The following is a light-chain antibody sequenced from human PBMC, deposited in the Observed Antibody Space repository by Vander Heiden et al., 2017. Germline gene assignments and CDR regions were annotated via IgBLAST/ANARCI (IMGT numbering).Light chain of an antibody. Sequence: QTVVPQEPPLTVSRGGTVTLTCASSTGAATSGYYPNWFQQKPGQAPRALIYSTSNNHSWTPARFSGSLLGGKAALTLSGVQPEDEAEYYCLLYYGGALWVFGGGTKLTVL. CDR2: STS. V-gene: IGLV7-43*01. J-gene: IGLJ3*02. CDR3: LLYYGGALWV. CDR1: TGAATSGYY.